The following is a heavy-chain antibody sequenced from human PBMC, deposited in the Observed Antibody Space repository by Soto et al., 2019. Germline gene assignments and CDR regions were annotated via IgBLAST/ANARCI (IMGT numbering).Heavy chain of an antibody. J-gene: IGHJ6*03. Sequence: QVQLVESGGGVVQPGRSLRLSCAASGFTFSSYGMHWVRQAPGKGLEWVAVIWYDGSNKYYADSVKGRFTISRDNSKNTLYLQMNSLRAEDTAVYYCARDPGRQYGSGSYYKDYYYYMDVWDKGTTVTVSS. V-gene: IGHV3-33*01. CDR1: GFTFSSYG. D-gene: IGHD3-10*01. CDR2: IWYDGSNK. CDR3: ARDPGRQYGSGSYYKDYYYYMDV.